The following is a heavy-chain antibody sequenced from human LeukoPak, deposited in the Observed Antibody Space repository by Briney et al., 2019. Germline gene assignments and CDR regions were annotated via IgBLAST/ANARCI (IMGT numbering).Heavy chain of an antibody. CDR3: ASLALGYSDGASCPGFYFDH. V-gene: IGHV4-59*01. CDR2: IYYTGTT. CDR1: AGSFSGYF. Sequence: SETLSLTCTVSAGSFSGYFWSWIRQSPGKGLEGIGYIYYTGTTNYNPSLRSRVTLSVDTSKNQFSLRLSSVTAADTAVYYCASLALGYSDGASCPGFYFDHGGQGSQVTVSS. J-gene: IGHJ4*02. D-gene: IGHD2-15*01.